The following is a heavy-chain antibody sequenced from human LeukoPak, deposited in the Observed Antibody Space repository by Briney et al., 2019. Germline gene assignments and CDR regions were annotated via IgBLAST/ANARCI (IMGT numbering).Heavy chain of an antibody. J-gene: IGHJ4*02. V-gene: IGHV4-59*12. CDR3: ARGWYPDY. Sequence: SETLSLTCAVSGDSISSDYWSWVRQPPGKGLEWIGYIYYTGSTNYNPSLKSRVTISVDTSKNQFSLKLSSVTAADTAVYYCARGWYPDYWGQGTLVTVSS. CDR1: GDSISSDY. D-gene: IGHD2-15*01. CDR2: IYYTGST.